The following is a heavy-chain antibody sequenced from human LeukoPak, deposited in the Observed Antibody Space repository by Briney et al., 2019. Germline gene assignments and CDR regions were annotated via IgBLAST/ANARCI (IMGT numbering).Heavy chain of an antibody. CDR2: ISGSGGST. Sequence: GGSLRLSCAASGFTFSSYAMSWVRQAPGKGLEWVSAISGSGGSTYYADSVKGRFPISRDNSKNTLYLQMNSLRAEDTAVYYCAKWGAAYDFWSGYLPNWFDPWGQGTLVTVSS. CDR3: AKWGAAYDFWSGYLPNWFDP. V-gene: IGHV3-23*01. J-gene: IGHJ5*02. D-gene: IGHD3-3*01. CDR1: GFTFSSYA.